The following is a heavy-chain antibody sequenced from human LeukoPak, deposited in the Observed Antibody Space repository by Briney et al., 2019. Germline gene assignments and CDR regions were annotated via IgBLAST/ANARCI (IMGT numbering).Heavy chain of an antibody. Sequence: ASVKVSCKASGYTFTGYYMHWVRQAPGQGLEWMGGIIPIFGTANYAQKFQGRVTITADESTSTAYMELSSLRSEDTAVYYCARDADSSGYYFDYWGQGTLVTVSS. D-gene: IGHD3-22*01. CDR1: GYTFTGYY. CDR2: IIPIFGTA. CDR3: ARDADSSGYYFDY. J-gene: IGHJ4*02. V-gene: IGHV1-69*13.